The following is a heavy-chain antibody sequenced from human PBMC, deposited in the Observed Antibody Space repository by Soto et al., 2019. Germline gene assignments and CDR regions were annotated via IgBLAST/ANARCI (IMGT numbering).Heavy chain of an antibody. J-gene: IGHJ5*02. V-gene: IGHV3-43*01. CDR1: GFNFDDYT. Sequence: GGSLRLSCAASGFNFDDYTMHWVRQAPGKGLEWVSLISWDGGSTYYADSVKGRFTISRDNSKNSLYLQMNSLRTEDTALYYCAKDIGPPYDFWSGPSWGQGTLVTVSS. CDR2: ISWDGGST. D-gene: IGHD3-3*01. CDR3: AKDIGPPYDFWSGPS.